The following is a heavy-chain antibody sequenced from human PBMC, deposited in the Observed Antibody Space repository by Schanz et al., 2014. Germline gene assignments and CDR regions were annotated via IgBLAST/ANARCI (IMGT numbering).Heavy chain of an antibody. CDR1: GDSMSSGGYY. V-gene: IGHV4-31*03. Sequence: QVQLQQWGAGVLKPSETLSLTCNVSGDSMSSGGYYWNWIRQHPGKGLEWIGYIYDSGNTYYNPSLKSRVTMSIDTSENQFSLNLRSVTGADTAVYYCATVSYDFWSGKDYYSFHMDVWGKGTTVIVSS. D-gene: IGHD3-3*01. CDR3: ATVSYDFWSGKDYYSFHMDV. CDR2: IYDSGNT. J-gene: IGHJ6*03.